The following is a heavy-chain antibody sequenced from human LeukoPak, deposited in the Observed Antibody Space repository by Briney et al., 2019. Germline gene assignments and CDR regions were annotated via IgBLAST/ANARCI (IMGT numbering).Heavy chain of an antibody. V-gene: IGHV4-59*01. CDR2: IYYSGST. Sequence: SETLSLTCTVSGDSISSYYWSWIRQPPGKGLEWIAYIYYSGSTDYNPSLKSRVTISVDTSKNQFSLKLSSVTAADTAVYYCARGPYASGSYFSGGYYYYMDVWGKGTTVTISS. D-gene: IGHD3-10*01. CDR3: ARGPYASGSYFSGGYYYYMDV. J-gene: IGHJ6*03. CDR1: GDSISSYY.